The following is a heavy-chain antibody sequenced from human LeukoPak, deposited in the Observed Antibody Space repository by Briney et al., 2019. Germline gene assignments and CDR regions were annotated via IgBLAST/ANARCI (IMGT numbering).Heavy chain of an antibody. J-gene: IGHJ4*02. Sequence: GGSLRLSCAASGFTFSSYWMHWVRQAPGKGLVWVSRINSDGSSTSYADSVKGRFTISRDNAKNTLYLQMNSLRAEDTAVYYCARPRISSGYCVYWGQGTLVTVSS. CDR2: INSDGSST. CDR3: ARPRISSGYCVY. CDR1: GFTFSSYW. D-gene: IGHD3-22*01. V-gene: IGHV3-74*01.